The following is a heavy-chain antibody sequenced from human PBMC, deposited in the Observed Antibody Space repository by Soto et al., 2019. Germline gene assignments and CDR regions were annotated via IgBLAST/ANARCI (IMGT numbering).Heavy chain of an antibody. V-gene: IGHV3-23*01. J-gene: IGHJ6*04. D-gene: IGHD3-10*01. CDR1: GFTFSNHA. Sequence: EVQLLESGGGLVQPGGSLRLSCAVSGFTFSNHAMNWVRQAPGKGLEWVSSITGRGATTNYADSVKGRFTISRDNAKNTLYLQMNSLRVEDTAVYYCAKIPGRCGELSPRGHVDVGGKGTTVIVSS. CDR3: AKIPGRCGELSPRGHVDV. CDR2: ITGRGATT.